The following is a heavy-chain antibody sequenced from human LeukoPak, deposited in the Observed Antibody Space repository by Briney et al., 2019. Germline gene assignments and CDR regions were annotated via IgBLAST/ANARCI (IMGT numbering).Heavy chain of an antibody. V-gene: IGHV3-30*04. Sequence: GGSLRLSCAASGFTFSSYAMHWVRQAPGKGLEWVAVMSYDGSNKYYADSVKGRFTISRDNSKNTLYLQMNSLRAEDTAVYYCARESGAFDIWGQGTMVTVSS. CDR3: ARESGAFDI. CDR2: MSYDGSNK. J-gene: IGHJ3*02. CDR1: GFTFSSYA. D-gene: IGHD3-10*01.